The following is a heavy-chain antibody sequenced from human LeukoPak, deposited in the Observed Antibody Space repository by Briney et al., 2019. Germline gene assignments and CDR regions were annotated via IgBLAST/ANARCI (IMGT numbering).Heavy chain of an antibody. D-gene: IGHD6-13*01. Sequence: SETLSLTCTVSGGAISNYYWSWIRQPPGKGLEWVGYIYYSGSTNYNPSLKSRVTISVDTSKNQFSLKLSSVTAADTAVYYCARDGDIAAAGYYFDYWGQGTLVTVSS. V-gene: IGHV4-59*01. CDR2: IYYSGST. J-gene: IGHJ4*02. CDR1: GGAISNYY. CDR3: ARDGDIAAAGYYFDY.